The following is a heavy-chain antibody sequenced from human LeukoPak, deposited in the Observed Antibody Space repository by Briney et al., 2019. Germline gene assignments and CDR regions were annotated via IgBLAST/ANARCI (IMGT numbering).Heavy chain of an antibody. CDR2: IYYSGST. D-gene: IGHD2-2*01. Sequence: PSETLSLTCTVSGGSISSGGYYWSWIRQHPGKGLEWIGYIYYSGSTYYNPSLKSRVTISVDTSKNQFSLKLSSVTAADTAVYYCARDRPAYCSSTSCFYYYYGMDVWGQGTTVTVSS. V-gene: IGHV4-31*03. CDR1: GGSISSGGYY. CDR3: ARDRPAYCSSTSCFYYYYGMDV. J-gene: IGHJ6*02.